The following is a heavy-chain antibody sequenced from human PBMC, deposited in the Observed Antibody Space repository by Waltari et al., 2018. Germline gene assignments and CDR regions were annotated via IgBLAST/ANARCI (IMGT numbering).Heavy chain of an antibody. D-gene: IGHD2-21*01. CDR1: GFTFGTFW. CDR2: VNDDGRLK. V-gene: IGHV3-7*01. Sequence: VHLVESGGGLVQPGGSRGLSCAASGFTFGTFWLNLVRQAPGKGLELVAKVNDDGRLKDYVDSVKGRFTISRDNARNSLYLEITSLRAEDTAVYYCARDVPYLGRGAYDFWGQGTMVTVSS. CDR3: ARDVPYLGRGAYDF. J-gene: IGHJ3*01.